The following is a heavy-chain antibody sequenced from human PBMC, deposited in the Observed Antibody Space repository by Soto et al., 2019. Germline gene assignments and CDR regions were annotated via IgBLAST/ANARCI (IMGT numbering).Heavy chain of an antibody. CDR2: ISYDGSNK. CDR3: AKDLPYSSSSGYYYYGMDV. Sequence: GGPLRLSCAASGFTFSSYGMHWVRQAPGKGLEWVAVISYDGSNKYYADSAKGRFTISRDNSKNTLYLQMNSLRAEDTAVYYCAKDLPYSSSSGYYYYGMDVWGQGTTVTVSS. V-gene: IGHV3-30*18. D-gene: IGHD6-6*01. CDR1: GFTFSSYG. J-gene: IGHJ6*02.